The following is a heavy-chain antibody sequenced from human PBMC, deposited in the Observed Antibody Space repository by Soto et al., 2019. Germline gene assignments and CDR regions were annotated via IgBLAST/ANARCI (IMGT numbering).Heavy chain of an antibody. CDR1: GGSISSGDYY. Sequence: PSETLSLTCTVSGGSISSGDYYWSWVRQSPKIGLEWIGEIYHSGNTNYNPSLRGRVTISVDKSKNHFSLQVRSVTAADTATYYCARVMGVASGGPLDYWGQGTLVTVSS. V-gene: IGHV4-4*02. CDR3: ARVMGVASGGPLDY. CDR2: IYHSGNT. D-gene: IGHD2-15*01. J-gene: IGHJ4*02.